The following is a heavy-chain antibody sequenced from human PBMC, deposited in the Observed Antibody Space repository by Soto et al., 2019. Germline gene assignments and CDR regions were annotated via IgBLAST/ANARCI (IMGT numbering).Heavy chain of an antibody. CDR3: ARVGPEYNWNFGGYYYYYYYMDV. CDR1: GGSISSYY. Sequence: QVQLQESGPGLVKPSETLSLTCTVSGGSISSYYWSWIRQPPGKGLEWIGYIYYSGSTNYNPSLKSRVTISVDTSKNQFSLKLSSVTAADTAVYYCARVGPEYNWNFGGYYYYYYYMDVWGKGTTVTVSS. CDR2: IYYSGST. J-gene: IGHJ6*03. V-gene: IGHV4-59*01. D-gene: IGHD1-7*01.